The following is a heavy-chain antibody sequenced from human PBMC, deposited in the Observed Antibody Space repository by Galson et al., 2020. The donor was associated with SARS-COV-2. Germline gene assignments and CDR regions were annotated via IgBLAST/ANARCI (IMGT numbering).Heavy chain of an antibody. CDR2: ISAYNGNT. CDR3: ARSDGITIFGVVIMSTDYYYMDV. D-gene: IGHD3-3*01. J-gene: IGHJ6*03. V-gene: IGHV1-18*01. Sequence: ASVKVSCKASGYTFTSYGISWVRQAPGQGLEWMGWISAYNGNTNYAQKLQGRDTMTTDTSTSTAYMELRSLRSDDTAVYYCARSDGITIFGVVIMSTDYYYMDVWGKGTTVTVSS. CDR1: GYTFTSYG.